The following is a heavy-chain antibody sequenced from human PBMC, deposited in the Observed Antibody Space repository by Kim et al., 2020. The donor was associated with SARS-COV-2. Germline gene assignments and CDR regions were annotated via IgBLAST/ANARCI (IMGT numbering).Heavy chain of an antibody. V-gene: IGHV4-59*01. Sequence: SETLSLTCTVSSDSSRIYYWTWLRQPPGKGLEWIAYVYYSGVPRYSPSLKSRVTMSVDTSKNQFSLKVKSLTAADTAVDYCATVRDRGRLDYWGQGIQVT. CDR2: VYYSGVP. D-gene: IGHD2-15*01. CDR1: SDSSRIYY. J-gene: IGHJ4*02. CDR3: ATVRDRGRLDY.